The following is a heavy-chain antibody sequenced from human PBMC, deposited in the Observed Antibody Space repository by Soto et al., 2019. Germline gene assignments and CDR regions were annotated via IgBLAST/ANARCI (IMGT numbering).Heavy chain of an antibody. J-gene: IGHJ4*02. CDR3: ARESPGIAAAGQTLFDY. CDR1: GGTFSSYA. D-gene: IGHD6-13*01. Sequence: QVQLVQSGAEVKKPGSSVKVSCKASGGTFSSYAISWVRQAPGQGLEWMGGIIPIFGTANYAQKFQGRVTITADESTRTAYMELSSLRSEDTAVYYCARESPGIAAAGQTLFDYWGQGTLVTVSS. V-gene: IGHV1-69*12. CDR2: IIPIFGTA.